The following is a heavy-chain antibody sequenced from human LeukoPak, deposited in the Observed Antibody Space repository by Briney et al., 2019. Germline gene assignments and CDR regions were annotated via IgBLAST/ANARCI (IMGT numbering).Heavy chain of an antibody. CDR2: IYTSGST. CDR1: GGSISSYY. Sequence: SETLSLTCTVSGGSISSYYWSWIRQPAGKGLEWIGRIYTSGSTNYNSSLKSRVTMSVDTSKNQFSLKLSSVTAADTAVYYCARSYSSGWYDWFDPWGQGTLVTVSS. CDR3: ARSYSSGWYDWFDP. J-gene: IGHJ5*02. V-gene: IGHV4-4*07. D-gene: IGHD6-19*01.